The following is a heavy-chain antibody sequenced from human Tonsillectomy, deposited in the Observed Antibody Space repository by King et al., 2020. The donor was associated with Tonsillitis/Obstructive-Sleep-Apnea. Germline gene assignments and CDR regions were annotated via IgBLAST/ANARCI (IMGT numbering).Heavy chain of an antibody. V-gene: IGHV4-34*01. D-gene: IGHD2-2*01. CDR3: AREDIVVVPAAMVDAFDI. CDR1: GGSFSGSY. Sequence: VQLQQWGAGLLEPSETLSLTCAVYGGSFSGSYWSWIRQPPGKGLEWIGEIDHRGSTNYNPSLMSRVTISVDTSKNQFSLKLSSVTAADTAVYYCAREDIVVVPAAMVDAFDIWGQGTMVTVSS. CDR2: IDHRGST. J-gene: IGHJ3*02.